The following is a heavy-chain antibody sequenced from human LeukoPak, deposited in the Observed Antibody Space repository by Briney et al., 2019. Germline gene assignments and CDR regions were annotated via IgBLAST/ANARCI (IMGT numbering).Heavy chain of an antibody. J-gene: IGHJ3*02. Sequence: GSSVKVSCKAFGGTFSSYTISWVRQAPGQGLEWMGRIIPILGIANYAQKFQGRVTITADKSTSTAYMELSSLRSEDTAVYYCARGRITIFGVVMGFDIWGQGTMVTVSS. CDR3: ARGRITIFGVVMGFDI. V-gene: IGHV1-69*02. CDR1: GGTFSSYT. D-gene: IGHD3-3*01. CDR2: IIPILGIA.